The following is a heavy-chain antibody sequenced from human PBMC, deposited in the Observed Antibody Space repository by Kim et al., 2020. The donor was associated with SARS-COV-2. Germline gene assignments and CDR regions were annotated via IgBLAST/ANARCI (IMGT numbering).Heavy chain of an antibody. V-gene: IGHV3-30*04. CDR2: ISYDGSNK. CDR3: AREGRDYDSSGYYPLRYFDY. J-gene: IGHJ4*02. Sequence: GGSLRLSCAASGFTFSSYAMHWVRQSPGKGLEWVAVISYDGSNKYYADSVKGRFTISRDNSKNTLYLQMNSLRAEDTAVYYCAREGRDYDSSGYYPLRYFDYWGQGTLVTVSS. D-gene: IGHD3-22*01. CDR1: GFTFSSYA.